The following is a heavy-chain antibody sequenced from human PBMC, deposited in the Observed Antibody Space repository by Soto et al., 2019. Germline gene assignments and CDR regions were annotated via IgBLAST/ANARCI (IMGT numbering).Heavy chain of an antibody. D-gene: IGHD2-15*01. CDR2: ISYDGSNK. J-gene: IGHJ4*02. V-gene: IGHV3-30*18. Sequence: PGGSLRLSCAASGFTFSSYGIRWVRQAPGKGLEWVAVISYDGSNKYYADSVKGRFTISRDNSKNTLYLQMNSLRAEDTAVYYCAKDNTHCSGGSCYGCDYWGQGTLVTVSS. CDR1: GFTFSSYG. CDR3: AKDNTHCSGGSCYGCDY.